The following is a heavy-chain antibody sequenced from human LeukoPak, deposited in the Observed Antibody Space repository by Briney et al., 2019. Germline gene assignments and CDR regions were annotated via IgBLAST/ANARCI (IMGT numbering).Heavy chain of an antibody. CDR2: FDPEDGET. V-gene: IGHV1-24*01. CDR3: ATDKRGYSYARALDI. Sequence: GASVKVSCKVSGYTLTELSMHWVRQAPGKGLEWMGGFDPEDGETIYAQKFQGRVTMIEDTSTDTAYMELSSLRSEDTAVYYCATDKRGYSYARALDIWGQGTMVTVSS. J-gene: IGHJ3*02. CDR1: GYTLTELS. D-gene: IGHD5-18*01.